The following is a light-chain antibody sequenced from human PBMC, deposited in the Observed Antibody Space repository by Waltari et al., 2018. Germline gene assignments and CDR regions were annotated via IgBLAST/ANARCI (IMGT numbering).Light chain of an antibody. Sequence: EIVMTQSPATLSVSPGARATLSCRARQSVSSHLAWYQHKPGQAPRLLIFGASTRATGIPARFSGSGSGTEFTLTISSLQSEDFAVYYCQQYNNWPGTFGQGTKVEIK. J-gene: IGKJ1*01. CDR1: QSVSSH. CDR2: GAS. V-gene: IGKV3-15*01. CDR3: QQYNNWPGT.